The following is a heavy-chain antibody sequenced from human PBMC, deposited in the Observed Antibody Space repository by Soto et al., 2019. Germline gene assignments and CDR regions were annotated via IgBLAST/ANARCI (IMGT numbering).Heavy chain of an antibody. CDR1: GFTFSSYA. CDR2: ISGSGDST. V-gene: IGHV3-23*01. Sequence: EVQVLESGGGLVQPGGSLRLSCAASGFTFSSYAMSWVRQAPGKGLEWVSAISGSGDSTRYADSVQGRFTISRDTSKHTLYLQMNSVRAEDTAVYYCAKFYYGDYSYYYYGMDVWGQGTTVTVSS. CDR3: AKFYYGDYSYYYYGMDV. D-gene: IGHD4-17*01. J-gene: IGHJ6*02.